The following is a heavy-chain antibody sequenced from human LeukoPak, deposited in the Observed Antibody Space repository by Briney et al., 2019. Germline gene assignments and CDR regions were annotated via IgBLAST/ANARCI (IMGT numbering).Heavy chain of an antibody. V-gene: IGHV4-59*01. J-gene: IGHJ3*02. CDR1: GGSISSYY. Sequence: SETLSLTCTVSGGSISSYYWSWIRQPPGKGLEWIGYIYYSGSTNYNPSLKSRVTISVDTSKNQFSLKLSSVTAADTAVYYCARERLKRWDGAFDIWGQGTMVTVSS. CDR2: IYYSGST. CDR3: ARERLKRWDGAFDI. D-gene: IGHD1-26*01.